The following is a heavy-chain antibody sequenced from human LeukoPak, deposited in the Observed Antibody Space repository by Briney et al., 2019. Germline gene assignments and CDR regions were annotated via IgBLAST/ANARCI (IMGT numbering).Heavy chain of an antibody. Sequence: ASVKVSCKASGGTFSSYAISWVRQAPGQGLEWMGIINPSGGSTSYAQKFQGRVTMTRDTSTSTVYMELSSLRSEDTAVYYCARGNYCSSTSCLLDYWGQGTLVTVSS. D-gene: IGHD2-2*01. CDR1: GGTFSSYA. J-gene: IGHJ4*02. CDR3: ARGNYCSSTSCLLDY. V-gene: IGHV1-46*01. CDR2: INPSGGST.